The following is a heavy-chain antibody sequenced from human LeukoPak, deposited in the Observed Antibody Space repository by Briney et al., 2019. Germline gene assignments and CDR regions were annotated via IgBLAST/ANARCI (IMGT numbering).Heavy chain of an antibody. D-gene: IGHD3-3*01. J-gene: IGHJ4*02. V-gene: IGHV1-24*01. CDR3: AILLEDYAFSTGSAKDY. CDR2: FDPVDGET. CDR1: GYSLSQLS. Sequence: ASVKVSCKVSGYSLSQLSMHWVRQGTGRGLEWMGGFDPVDGETIYAQKFQGRVTMTENTSTDTAYMELSSLRSDDTAVYYCAILLEDYAFSTGSAKDYWGQGTLVTVSS.